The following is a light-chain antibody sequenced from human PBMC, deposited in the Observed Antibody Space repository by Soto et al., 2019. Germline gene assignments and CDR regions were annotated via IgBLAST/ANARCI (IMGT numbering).Light chain of an antibody. V-gene: IGKV1-39*01. Sequence: DIQMTHSPSSLSASLGDRVAITCRASRSISSYLNWYQQKPGKAPKLLIYAASSLQSGVPSRFSGSGSGTDFTLTISSLQPEDFATYYCQQSYSTPSITFGQGTRLEIK. CDR2: AAS. CDR3: QQSYSTPSIT. J-gene: IGKJ5*01. CDR1: RSISSY.